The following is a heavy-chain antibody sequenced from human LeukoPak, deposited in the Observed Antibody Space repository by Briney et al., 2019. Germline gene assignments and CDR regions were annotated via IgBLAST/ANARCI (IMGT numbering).Heavy chain of an antibody. CDR3: AKGSEEGITAAGDFDY. Sequence: GGSLRLSCAASGFTFSSYGMHWVRQAPGKGLEWVAVIWYDGSNKYYADSVKGRFTISRDNSKHTLYLQMNSLRAEDTAVYYCAKGSEEGITAAGDFDYWGQGTLVTVSS. D-gene: IGHD6-13*01. CDR1: GFTFSSYG. J-gene: IGHJ4*02. CDR2: IWYDGSNK. V-gene: IGHV3-33*06.